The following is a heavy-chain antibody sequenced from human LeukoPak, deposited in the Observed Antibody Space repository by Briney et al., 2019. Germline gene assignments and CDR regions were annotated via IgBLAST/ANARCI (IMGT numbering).Heavy chain of an antibody. V-gene: IGHV4-59*01. CDR1: GGSISSYY. CDR3: ARISAMGHSSGWGPYYFDY. Sequence: PSETLSLTCTVSGGSISSYYWSWIRQPPGKGLEWIGHIYYSGSTNHNPSLKSRVTISVDTSKNQFSLKLSSVTAADTAVYYCARISAMGHSSGWGPYYFDYWGQGTLVTVSS. CDR2: IYYSGST. J-gene: IGHJ4*02. D-gene: IGHD6-19*01.